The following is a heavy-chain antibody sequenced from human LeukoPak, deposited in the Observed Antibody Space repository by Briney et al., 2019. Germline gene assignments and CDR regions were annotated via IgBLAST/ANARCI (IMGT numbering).Heavy chain of an antibody. Sequence: GRSLRLSCAASGLTFSSYGMHWVRQAPGKGLEWVAVISHDGSNKYYADSVKGRFTISRDNSKNTLYLQMNSLRAEDTAVYYCAKAKGRAWYYYGMDVWGKGTTVTVSS. D-gene: IGHD3-10*01. CDR1: GLTFSSYG. J-gene: IGHJ6*04. V-gene: IGHV3-30*18. CDR3: AKAKGRAWYYYGMDV. CDR2: ISHDGSNK.